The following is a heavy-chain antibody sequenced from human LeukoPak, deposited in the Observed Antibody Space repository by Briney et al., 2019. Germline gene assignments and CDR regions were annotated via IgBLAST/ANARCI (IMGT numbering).Heavy chain of an antibody. Sequence: ASVKVSCKASGYTFTGYYMHWVRQAPGQGLEWMGWIKPNSGGTNYAQKFQGRVTMTRDTSISTAYMELSRLRSDDTAVYYCARDTRLLWFGELSYGMDVWGQGTTVTVSS. CDR2: IKPNSGGT. CDR3: ARDTRLLWFGELSYGMDV. CDR1: GYTFTGYY. V-gene: IGHV1-2*02. J-gene: IGHJ6*02. D-gene: IGHD3-10*01.